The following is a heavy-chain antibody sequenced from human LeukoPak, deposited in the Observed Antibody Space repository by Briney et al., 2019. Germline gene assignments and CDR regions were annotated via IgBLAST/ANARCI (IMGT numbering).Heavy chain of an antibody. CDR2: INHSGST. V-gene: IGHV4-34*01. D-gene: IGHD3-9*01. CDR3: ARILTGIDP. Sequence: SETLSLTCAVYGGSFSGYYWSWIRQPPGKGLEWIGEINHSGSTNYNPSLKSRVAISVGTSKNQFSLKLSSVTAADTAVYYCARILTGIDPWGQGTLVTVSS. CDR1: GGSFSGYY. J-gene: IGHJ5*02.